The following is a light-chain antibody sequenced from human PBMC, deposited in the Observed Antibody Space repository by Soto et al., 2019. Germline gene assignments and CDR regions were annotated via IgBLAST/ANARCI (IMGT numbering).Light chain of an antibody. CDR3: SSYTTSSTLI. CDR1: SSDVGGYDY. Sequence: QSVLTQPASVSGSPGQSITISCTGTSSDVGGYDYVSWYQQHSGKAPKLMIYEVSSRPLGVSNRFSGSKSDNTASLTISGLQAEDEAEYYCSSYTTSSTLIFGSGTKVTVL. CDR2: EVS. V-gene: IGLV2-14*01. J-gene: IGLJ1*01.